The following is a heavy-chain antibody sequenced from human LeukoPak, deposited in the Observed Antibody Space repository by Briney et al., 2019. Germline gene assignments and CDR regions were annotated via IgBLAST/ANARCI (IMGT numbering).Heavy chain of an antibody. CDR2: ISYDGSNK. CDR1: GFTFSSYA. D-gene: IGHD3-10*01. CDR3: ARDSGGYAWFYYFDY. V-gene: IGHV3-30*04. J-gene: IGHJ4*02. Sequence: GGSLRLSCAASGFTFSSYAMHWVRQAPGKGLEWVAVISYDGSNKYYADSVKGRFTISRDNSKNTLCLQMNSLRAEDTAVYYCARDSGGYAWFYYFDYWGQGTLVTVSS.